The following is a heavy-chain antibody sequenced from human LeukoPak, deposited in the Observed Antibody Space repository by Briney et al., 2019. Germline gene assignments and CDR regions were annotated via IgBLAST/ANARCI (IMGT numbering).Heavy chain of an antibody. V-gene: IGHV1-69*04. D-gene: IGHD3-22*01. Sequence: GASVKVSCKASGGTFSSYAISWVRQAPGQGLEWMGRIIPILGIANYAQKFQGRVTITADKSTSTAYMELSSLRSEDTAVYYCARDRKYYYDSSGYSTGADPWGQGTLVTVSS. J-gene: IGHJ5*02. CDR1: GGTFSSYA. CDR2: IIPILGIA. CDR3: ARDRKYYYDSSGYSTGADP.